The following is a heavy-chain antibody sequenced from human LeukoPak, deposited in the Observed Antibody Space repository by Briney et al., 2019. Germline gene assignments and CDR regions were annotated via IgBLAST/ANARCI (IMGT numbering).Heavy chain of an antibody. V-gene: IGHV4-34*01. J-gene: IGHJ5*02. CDR2: INHSGST. D-gene: IGHD6-6*01. CDR3: ENRIAAGRGGGWFDR. Sequence: SETLSLTCAVYGGSFSGYYWSWIRQPPGKGLEWIGEINHSGSTNYNPSLKSRVTISVDTSRNQFSLKLSAVTAANTAVYYCENRIAAGRGGGWFDRWGQGTLVTVSS. CDR1: GGSFSGYY.